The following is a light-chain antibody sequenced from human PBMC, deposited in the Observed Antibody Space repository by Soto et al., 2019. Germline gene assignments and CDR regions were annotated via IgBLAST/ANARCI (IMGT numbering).Light chain of an antibody. CDR2: EVH. CDR1: SSDVGGYKY. Sequence: QSALTQPPSASGSPGQSVTISCTGTSSDVGGYKYVSWYQQHPGKAPKLMIFEVHKRPSGVPDRFSGSKSGNTASLTVSGLQAEDEADYYRSSYGGTNNLLFGGGTKLTVL. J-gene: IGLJ2*01. V-gene: IGLV2-8*01. CDR3: SSYGGTNNLL.